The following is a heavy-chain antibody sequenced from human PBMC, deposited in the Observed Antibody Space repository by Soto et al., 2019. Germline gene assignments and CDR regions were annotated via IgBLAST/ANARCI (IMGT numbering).Heavy chain of an antibody. Sequence: GGSLRLSCAASGFTFSSSGMHWVRQAPGKGLEWVTVISYDGSKKFYADSVKGRFSISRDNSKDTLYLQMNSLRAEDTAVYYCAKRVSSSSWYALDYWGQGTLVTVSS. CDR3: AKRVSSSSWYALDY. V-gene: IGHV3-30*18. D-gene: IGHD6-13*01. J-gene: IGHJ4*02. CDR1: GFTFSSSG. CDR2: ISYDGSKK.